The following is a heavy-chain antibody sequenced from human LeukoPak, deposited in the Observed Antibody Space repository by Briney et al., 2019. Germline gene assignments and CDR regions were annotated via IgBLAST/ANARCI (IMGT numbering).Heavy chain of an antibody. CDR2: INWNGGST. CDR1: GFTFDDYG. D-gene: IGHD3-9*01. Sequence: PGGSLRLSCAASGFTFDDYGMSWVRQAPGKGLEWVSGINWNGGSTGYADSVKGRFTISRDNAKNSLYLQMNSLRAEDTALYHCARAGDILTGDLYNWFDPWGQGTLVTVSS. J-gene: IGHJ5*02. V-gene: IGHV3-20*01. CDR3: ARAGDILTGDLYNWFDP.